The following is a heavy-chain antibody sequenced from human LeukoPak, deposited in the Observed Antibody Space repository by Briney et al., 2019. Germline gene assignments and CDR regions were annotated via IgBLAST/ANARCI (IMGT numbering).Heavy chain of an antibody. Sequence: SETLSLTCTVSGGSISSGGYYWSWIRQHPGKGLEWIGYIYYSGSTYYNPSLKSRVTMSADTSKNQLSLKLSSVTAADTAVYYCARPYYYDSRIDPWGQGILVTVSS. CDR2: IYYSGST. CDR1: GGSISSGGYY. J-gene: IGHJ5*02. CDR3: ARPYYYDSRIDP. V-gene: IGHV4-30-4*08. D-gene: IGHD3-22*01.